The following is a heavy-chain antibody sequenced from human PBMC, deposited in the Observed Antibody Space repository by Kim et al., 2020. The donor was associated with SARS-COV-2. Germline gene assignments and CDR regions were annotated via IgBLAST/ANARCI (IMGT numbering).Heavy chain of an antibody. CDR1: GGTFSSYA. CDR2: IIPIFGTA. Sequence: SVKVSCKASGGTFSSYAISWVRQAPGQGLEWMGGIIPIFGTANYAQKFQGRVTITADESTSTAYMELSSLRSEDTAVYYCASDPGYSSGWRFDYWGQGTLVTVSS. J-gene: IGHJ4*02. CDR3: ASDPGYSSGWRFDY. V-gene: IGHV1-69*13. D-gene: IGHD6-19*01.